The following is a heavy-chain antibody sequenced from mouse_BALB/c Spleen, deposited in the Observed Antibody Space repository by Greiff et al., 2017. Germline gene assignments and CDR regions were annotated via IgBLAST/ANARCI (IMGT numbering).Heavy chain of an antibody. V-gene: IGHV5-17*02. CDR2: ISSGSSTI. J-gene: IGHJ2*01. D-gene: IGHD1-1*01. CDR3: ARYGSSFDY. CDR1: GFTFSSFG. Sequence: EVHLVESGGGLVQPGGSRKLSCAASGFTFSSFGMHWVRQAPEKGLEWVAYISSGSSTIYYADTVKGRFTISRDNPKNTLFLQMTSLRSEDTAMYYCARYGSSFDYWGQGTTLTVSS.